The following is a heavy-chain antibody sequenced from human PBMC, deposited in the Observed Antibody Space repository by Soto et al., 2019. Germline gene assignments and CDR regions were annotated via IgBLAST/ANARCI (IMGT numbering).Heavy chain of an antibody. D-gene: IGHD6-13*01. Sequence: QVQLVQSGAEVKKPGASVKVSCKASGYTFTSYGISWVRQAPGQGLEWMGWISAYNGNTHYAQTLQGRVTMTTDTXTRXAYMELRSLRADDTAVYYCAREYSSSWVTVNWFDPWGQGTLVTVSS. J-gene: IGHJ5*02. CDR2: ISAYNGNT. CDR1: GYTFTSYG. V-gene: IGHV1-18*01. CDR3: AREYSSSWVTVNWFDP.